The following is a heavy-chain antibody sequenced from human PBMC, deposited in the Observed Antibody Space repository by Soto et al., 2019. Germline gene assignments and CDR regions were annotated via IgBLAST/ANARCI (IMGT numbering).Heavy chain of an antibody. V-gene: IGHV4-59*01. CDR1: GGSISSYY. CDR2: IYYSGST. CDR3: ARDRYYYDSSGYPKGVYFDY. J-gene: IGHJ4*02. D-gene: IGHD3-22*01. Sequence: SETLSLTCTVSGGSISSYYWSWIRQPPGKGLEWIGYIYYSGSTNYNPSLKSRVTISVDTSKNQFSLKLSSATAADTAVYYCARDRYYYDSSGYPKGVYFDYWGQGTLVTVSS.